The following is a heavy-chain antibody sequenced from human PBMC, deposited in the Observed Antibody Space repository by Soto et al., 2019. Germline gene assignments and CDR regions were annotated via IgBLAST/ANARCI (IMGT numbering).Heavy chain of an antibody. J-gene: IGHJ6*02. Sequence: PGGSLRLSCAASGFTFSSYGMHWVRQAPGKGLEWVAVIWYDGSNKYYADSVKGRFTISRDNSKNTLYLQMNSLRAEDTAVYYCARDLRRFWSGSYGMDVWGQGTTVTVSS. CDR2: IWYDGSNK. D-gene: IGHD3-3*01. CDR1: GFTFSSYG. V-gene: IGHV3-33*01. CDR3: ARDLRRFWSGSYGMDV.